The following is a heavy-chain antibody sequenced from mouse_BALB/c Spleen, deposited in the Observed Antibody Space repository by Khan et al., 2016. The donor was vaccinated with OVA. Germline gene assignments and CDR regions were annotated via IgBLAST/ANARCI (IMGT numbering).Heavy chain of an antibody. CDR3: ARSGTISTVVVTDFDF. V-gene: IGHV3-2*02. Sequence: EVQLQESGPGLVKPSQSLSLTCTVTGYSITSDYAWNWIRQFPGNRLEWMGYIKYSGITSYNPSLKSRISITRDTSKNQFFLQVNSVTTEDTATYYCARSGTISTVVVTDFDFWGQGTTLTVSS. J-gene: IGHJ2*01. D-gene: IGHD1-1*01. CDR1: GYSITSDYA. CDR2: IKYSGIT.